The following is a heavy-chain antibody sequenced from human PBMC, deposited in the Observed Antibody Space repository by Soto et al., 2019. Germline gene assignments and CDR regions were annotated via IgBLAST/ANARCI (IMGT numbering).Heavy chain of an antibody. D-gene: IGHD3-3*01. Sequence: EVQLVESGGGLVQPGGSLKLSCAASGFIFSDSALHWVRQASGKGLEWVGRIRRKANNYATTYAASVEGRFAISRDDSKNTAYLQMNSLKTEDMAIYYCTRAIDVWSGYPRYYVDYWGQGTLVTVSS. V-gene: IGHV3-73*02. CDR3: TRAIDVWSGYPRYYVDY. CDR2: IRRKANNYAT. J-gene: IGHJ4*02. CDR1: GFIFSDSA.